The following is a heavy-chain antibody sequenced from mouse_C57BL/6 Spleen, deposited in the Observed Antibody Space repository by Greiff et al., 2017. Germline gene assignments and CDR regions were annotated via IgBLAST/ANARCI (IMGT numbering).Heavy chain of an antibody. Sequence: DVKLVESGGGLVKPGGSLKLSCAASGFTFSSYAMSWVRQTPEKRLEWVATISDGGSYTYYPDNVKGRFTISRDNAKNNLYLQMSHLKSEDTAMYYCARDPGYGYDDYYAMDYWGQGTSVTVSS. V-gene: IGHV5-4*01. CDR2: ISDGGSYT. CDR3: ARDPGYGYDDYYAMDY. CDR1: GFTFSSYA. J-gene: IGHJ4*01. D-gene: IGHD2-2*01.